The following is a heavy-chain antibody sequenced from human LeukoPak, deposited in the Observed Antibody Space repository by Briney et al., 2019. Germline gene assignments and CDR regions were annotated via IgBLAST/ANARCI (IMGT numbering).Heavy chain of an antibody. CDR3: AKDQAVTTSGAFDI. V-gene: IGHV3-23*01. D-gene: IGHD4-17*01. CDR1: GFTFSSYA. CDR2: ISVSGGST. Sequence: GGSLRLSCAASGFTFSSYAMSWVRQAPGKGLEWVSAISVSGGSTYSADSVKGRFTISRDNSKNTLYLQMKSLRAEDTAVYYCAKDQAVTTSGAFDIWGQGTMVSVSS. J-gene: IGHJ3*02.